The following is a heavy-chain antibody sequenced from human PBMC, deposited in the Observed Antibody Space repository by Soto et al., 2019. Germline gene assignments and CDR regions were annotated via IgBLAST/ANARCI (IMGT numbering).Heavy chain of an antibody. CDR1: GYTFSSYY. D-gene: IGHD3-3*01. J-gene: IGHJ4*02. Sequence: GASVNVSCKASGYTFSSYYMYWVRQAPGQGLEWMGLINPSGGGTSYAQKFQERVTMTRDTFTSTVYMELSSLRSEDTAVYYCGTGEVLEWLLSSFVYWGQGILVTVSS. V-gene: IGHV1-46*03. CDR3: GTGEVLEWLLSSFVY. CDR2: INPSGGGT.